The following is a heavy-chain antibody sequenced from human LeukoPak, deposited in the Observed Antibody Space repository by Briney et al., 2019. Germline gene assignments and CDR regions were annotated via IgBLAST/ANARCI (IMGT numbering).Heavy chain of an antibody. CDR3: ATDYGDYRDYYYYMDV. Sequence: GGSLRLSCAASGFTFSSYWMSWVRQAPGKGLEWVANIKQDGSEKYYVDSVKGRFTISRDNAKNSLYLQMNSLRAEDTAVYYCATDYGDYRDYYYYMDVWGKGTTVTVSS. J-gene: IGHJ6*03. D-gene: IGHD4-17*01. V-gene: IGHV3-7*01. CDR2: IKQDGSEK. CDR1: GFTFSSYW.